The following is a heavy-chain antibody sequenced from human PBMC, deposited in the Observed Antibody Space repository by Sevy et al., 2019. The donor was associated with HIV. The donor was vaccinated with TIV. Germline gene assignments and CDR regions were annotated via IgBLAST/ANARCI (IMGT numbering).Heavy chain of an antibody. J-gene: IGHJ4*02. CDR1: GITFSSAW. CDR2: IKSETDGGAE. D-gene: IGHD4-4*01. V-gene: IGHV3-15*01. CDR3: TTDLGFYSSK. Sequence: GGSLRLSCAASGITFSSAWMSWVRLVPGKGLEWLGRIKSETDGGAEDYAAAAKGRFTNSRYDSKETLYVQLNSLKTEDTAVYYCTTDLGFYSSKWGQGTLVTVSS.